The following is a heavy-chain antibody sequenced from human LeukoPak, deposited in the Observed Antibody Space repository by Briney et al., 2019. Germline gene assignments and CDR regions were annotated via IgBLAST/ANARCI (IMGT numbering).Heavy chain of an antibody. D-gene: IGHD3-22*01. V-gene: IGHV1-2*06. CDR2: INPNSGDT. CDR1: GYTLTGYH. J-gene: IGHJ3*02. CDR3: ARKYYCDSSGYYYDDAFDI. Sequence: GASVKVSCKASGYTLTGYHMHWVRQAPGQGLEWMGRINPNSGDTNYALNFQGRVTMTRDTSISTAYMELSRLRSDDTAVYYCARKYYCDSSGYYYDDAFDIWGQGTMVTVSS.